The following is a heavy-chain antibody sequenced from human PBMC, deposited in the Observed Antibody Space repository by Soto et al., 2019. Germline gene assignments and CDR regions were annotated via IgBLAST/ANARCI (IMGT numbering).Heavy chain of an antibody. Sequence: SETLSLTCTVSGGSISSYYWSWIRQPPGKGLEWIGYIYYSGSTNYNPSLKSRVAISVDTSKNQFSLKLNSMTAADTAVYYCARTPDIWGQGTMVTVSS. CDR2: IYYSGST. J-gene: IGHJ3*02. CDR1: GGSISSYY. CDR3: ARTPDI. V-gene: IGHV4-59*12.